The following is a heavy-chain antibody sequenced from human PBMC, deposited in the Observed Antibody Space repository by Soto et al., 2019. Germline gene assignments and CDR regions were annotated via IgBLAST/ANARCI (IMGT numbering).Heavy chain of an antibody. CDR3: ARGYYYDSSKYYGMDV. D-gene: IGHD3-22*01. Sequence: ASVKVSCKASGYTFTGYYMHWVRQAPGQGLEWMGWINPNSGGTNYAQKFQGWVTMTRDTSISTAYMELSRLRSDDTAVYYCARGYYYDSSKYYGMDVWGQGTTVTVSS. J-gene: IGHJ6*02. CDR2: INPNSGGT. V-gene: IGHV1-2*04. CDR1: GYTFTGYY.